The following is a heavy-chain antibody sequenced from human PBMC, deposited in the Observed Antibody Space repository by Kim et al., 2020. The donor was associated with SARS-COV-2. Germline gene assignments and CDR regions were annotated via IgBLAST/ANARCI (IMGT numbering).Heavy chain of an antibody. CDR3: ARHGGFGEFSGMDV. J-gene: IGHJ6*02. V-gene: IGHV3-33*01. CDR1: GFTFSSYG. Sequence: GGSLRLSCAASGFTFSSYGMHWVRQAPGKGLEWVAVIWYDGSNKYYADSVKGRFTISRDNSKNTLYLQMNSLRAEDTAVYYCARHGGFGEFSGMDVWGHGTTVAVSS. D-gene: IGHD3-10*01. CDR2: IWYDGSNK.